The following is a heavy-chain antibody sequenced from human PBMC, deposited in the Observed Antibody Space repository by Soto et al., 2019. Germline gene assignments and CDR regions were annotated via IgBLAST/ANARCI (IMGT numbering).Heavy chain of an antibody. Sequence: PGGSLRLSCAASGFTFRSYGMHWFRQAPGKGLDWVAVISNDGSYKYYVDSVKGRFTISRDNTKNSLYLQMNSLRAEDTAVYYCARGDYYDRRFDSWGQGTLVTVSS. CDR1: GFTFRSYG. V-gene: IGHV3-30*03. CDR3: ARGDYYDRRFDS. CDR2: ISNDGSYK. J-gene: IGHJ4*02. D-gene: IGHD3-22*01.